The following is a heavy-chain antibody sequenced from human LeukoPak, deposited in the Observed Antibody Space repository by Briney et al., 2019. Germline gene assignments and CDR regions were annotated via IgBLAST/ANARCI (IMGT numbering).Heavy chain of an antibody. CDR3: ARAKDQPKEYYYYYYMDV. CDR1: GYTFTGYY. J-gene: IGHJ6*03. V-gene: IGHV1-2*02. Sequence: ASVKVSCKASGYTFTGYYMHWVRQAPGQGLEWMGWINPNSGGTNYAQKSQGRVTMTRDTSISTAYMELRRLRSDDPAVYYCARAKDQPKEYYYYYYMDVWGKGTTITVS. D-gene: IGHD2-2*01. CDR2: INPNSGGT.